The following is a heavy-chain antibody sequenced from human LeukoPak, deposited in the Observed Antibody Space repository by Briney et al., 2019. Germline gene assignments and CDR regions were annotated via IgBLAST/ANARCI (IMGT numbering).Heavy chain of an antibody. D-gene: IGHD6-6*01. V-gene: IGHV4-30-4*08. J-gene: IGHJ4*02. CDR1: GGSISSGDYY. Sequence: SETQSLTCTVSGGSISSGDYYWTWIRQPPGKGLEWIGYTYYSGSSDYNPSLKSRVTISLDTSKNQFSLNPSPVTAADTAVYYCARGYWGSSGLHFDYWGQGTLVTVSS. CDR3: ARGYWGSSGLHFDY. CDR2: TYYSGSS.